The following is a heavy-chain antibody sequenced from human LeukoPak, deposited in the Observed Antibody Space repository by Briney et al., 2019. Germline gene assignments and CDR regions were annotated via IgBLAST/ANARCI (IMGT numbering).Heavy chain of an antibody. CDR1: GGSISSGGYY. CDR3: ARETYYYDRSGYYHDRSFDY. D-gene: IGHD3-22*01. J-gene: IGHJ4*02. Sequence: SETLSLTCTVSGGSISSGGYYWSWLRPHPGTGLEWVGYIYYSGRTYYNPSIKSRVTISVDTSNNQFSLKLSSVTAADTAVYYCARETYYYDRSGYYHDRSFDYWGQGTLVTVSS. V-gene: IGHV4-31*03. CDR2: IYYSGRT.